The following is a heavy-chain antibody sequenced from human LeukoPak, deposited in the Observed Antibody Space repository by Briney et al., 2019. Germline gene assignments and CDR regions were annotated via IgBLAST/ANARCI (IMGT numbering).Heavy chain of an antibody. D-gene: IGHD6-13*01. J-gene: IGHJ6*02. CDR2: MNPNSGNT. CDR3: ARFGSSWYDYYYYGMDV. V-gene: IGHV1-8*01. Sequence: ASVKVSCKASGYTFTSYDINWVRQATGQGLEWMGWMNPNSGNTGYAQKFQGRVTMARNTSISTAYMELSSLRSEDTAVYYCARFGSSWYDYYYYGMDVWGQGTTVTVSS. CDR1: GYTFTSYD.